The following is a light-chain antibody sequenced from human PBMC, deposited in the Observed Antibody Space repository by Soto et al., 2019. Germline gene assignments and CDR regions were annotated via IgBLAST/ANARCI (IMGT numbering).Light chain of an antibody. CDR3: AAWDDSLSGRYV. V-gene: IGLV1-47*01. CDR2: RNN. J-gene: IGLJ1*01. CDR1: TSNIGSNY. Sequence: QSVLTQPPSASVTPGQSVTISCSGSTSNIGSNYVYWYQQLPGTAPKLLIYRNNQRPSGVPDRFSGSKSGTSASLAISGLRSEDEADYYCAAWDDSLSGRYVFGTGTKVTVL.